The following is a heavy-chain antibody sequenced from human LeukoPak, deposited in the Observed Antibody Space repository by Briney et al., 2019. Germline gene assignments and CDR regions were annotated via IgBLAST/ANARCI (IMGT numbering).Heavy chain of an antibody. J-gene: IGHJ4*02. Sequence: SETLSLTCAVYGGSFSGYYWSWIRQPPGKGLEWIGEINHSGSTNYNPSLKSRVTISVDTSKNQFSLKLSSVTAADTAVYYCARVRSSGWYSGIDYWGQGTLVTVSP. V-gene: IGHV4-34*01. CDR3: ARVRSSGWYSGIDY. CDR2: INHSGST. CDR1: GGSFSGYY. D-gene: IGHD6-19*01.